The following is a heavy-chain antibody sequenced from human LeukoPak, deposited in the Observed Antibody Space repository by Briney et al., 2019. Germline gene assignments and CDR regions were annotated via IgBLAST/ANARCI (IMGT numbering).Heavy chain of an antibody. CDR1: GGSFSGYY. D-gene: IGHD4-4*01. V-gene: IGHV4-34*01. Sequence: SETLSLTCAVYGGSFSGYYWSWIRQPPGKGLEWIGEINHSGSTNYNPSLKSRVTISVDTSKNQFSLKLSSMTAADTAVYYCARGPPYSNYDFDYWGQGTLVTVSS. CDR3: ARGPPYSNYDFDY. J-gene: IGHJ4*02. CDR2: INHSGST.